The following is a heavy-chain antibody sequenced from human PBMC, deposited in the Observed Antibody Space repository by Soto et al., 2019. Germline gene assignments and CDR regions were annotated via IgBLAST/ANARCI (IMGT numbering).Heavy chain of an antibody. J-gene: IGHJ6*02. CDR3: ASSGGYPYYGMDV. Sequence: QVQLVQSGAEVKKPGASVKVSCKASGHTFTGKYIHWVRQAPGQGLEWMGWINPNTGATNYAQRFQGWVTMTRDMSISTAYVELSRLGSDDTAVYYCASSGGYPYYGMDVWGQGTTVTVSS. CDR1: GHTFTGKY. V-gene: IGHV1-2*04. D-gene: IGHD2-15*01. CDR2: INPNTGAT.